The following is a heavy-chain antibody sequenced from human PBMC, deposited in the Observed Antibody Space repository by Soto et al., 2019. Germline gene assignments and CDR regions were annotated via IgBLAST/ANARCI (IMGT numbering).Heavy chain of an antibody. CDR2: INANNGNT. D-gene: IGHD3-16*02. Sequence: GASVKVSCTASGYTFTSYGISWVRQATGQGLEWMGWINANNGNTAYAQKFQGRVTMTRNTSISTAYMELSSLRSEDTAVYYCARERGGYSMDVWGQGTTVTVSS. CDR1: GYTFTSYG. J-gene: IGHJ6*02. CDR3: ARERGGYSMDV. V-gene: IGHV1-8*02.